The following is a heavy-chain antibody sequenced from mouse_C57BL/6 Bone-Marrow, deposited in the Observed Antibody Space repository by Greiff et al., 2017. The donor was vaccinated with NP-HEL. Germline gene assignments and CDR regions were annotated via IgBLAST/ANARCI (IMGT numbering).Heavy chain of an antibody. CDR3: ARDGSSPAWFAY. V-gene: IGHV1-55*01. D-gene: IGHD1-1*01. CDR2: IYPGSGST. CDR1: GYTFTSYW. J-gene: IGHJ3*01. Sequence: VQLQQPGAELVKPGASVKMSRKASGYTFTSYWITWVKQRPGQGLEWIGDIYPGSGSTNYNEKFKSKATLTVDTSSSTAYMQLSSLTSEDSAVYYCARDGSSPAWFAYWGQGTLVTVSA.